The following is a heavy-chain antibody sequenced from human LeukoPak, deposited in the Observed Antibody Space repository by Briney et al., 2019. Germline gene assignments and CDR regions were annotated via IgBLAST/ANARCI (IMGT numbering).Heavy chain of an antibody. J-gene: IGHJ5*02. CDR2: MNPNSGNT. CDR1: GYTFTSYD. Sequence: ASVKVSCKASGYTFTSYDINWVRQATGQGLEWMGWMNPNSGNTGYPQKFQGRVTMTRNTSISIAYMELSSLRSEDTAVYYCARGTGYCTGGSCYNWFDPWGQGTLVTVSS. CDR3: ARGTGYCTGGSCYNWFDP. V-gene: IGHV1-8*01. D-gene: IGHD2-15*01.